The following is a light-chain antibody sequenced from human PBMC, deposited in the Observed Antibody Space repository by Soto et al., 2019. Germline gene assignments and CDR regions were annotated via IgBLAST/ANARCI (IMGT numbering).Light chain of an antibody. CDR2: DVS. V-gene: IGLV2-14*01. J-gene: IGLJ1*01. CDR1: SSDVGSYNH. CDR3: SSYTTTTTSCV. Sequence: QSVLTQPASVSGSPGQSITISCTGTSSDVGSYNHVSWYQQHPDKAPTLIIYDVSNRPSGVSTRFSGSKSGNRASLTISGLQAEDEADYYCSSYTTTTTSCVFGTGTKVTVL.